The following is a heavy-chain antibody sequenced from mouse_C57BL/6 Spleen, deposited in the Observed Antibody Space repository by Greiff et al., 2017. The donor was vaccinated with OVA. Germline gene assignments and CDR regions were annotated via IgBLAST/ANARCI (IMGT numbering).Heavy chain of an antibody. J-gene: IGHJ1*03. CDR1: GFTFSDYY. Sequence: EVKLQESGGGLVQPGGSLKLSCAASGFTFSDYYMYWVRQTPEKRLEWVAYISNGGGSTYYPDTVKGRFTISRDNAKNTLYLQMSRLKSEDTAMYYCARQDGLRYFDVWGTGTTVTVSS. D-gene: IGHD2-3*01. V-gene: IGHV5-12*01. CDR2: ISNGGGST. CDR3: ARQDGLRYFDV.